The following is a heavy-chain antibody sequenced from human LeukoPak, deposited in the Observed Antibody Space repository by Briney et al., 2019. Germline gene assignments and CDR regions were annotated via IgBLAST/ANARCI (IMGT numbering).Heavy chain of an antibody. V-gene: IGHV3-74*01. CDR1: GFTFSSYW. CDR2: ISDDGSNT. D-gene: IGHD1-26*01. Sequence: GGSLRLSCAASGFTFSSYWMHWVRQAPGKGLVWVSRISDDGSNTNYAGSVKGRFTISRDNAKNTLFLQMNSLRVEDTAVYYCGRAIVGATGVDYWGQGTPVTVSS. J-gene: IGHJ4*02. CDR3: GRAIVGATGVDY.